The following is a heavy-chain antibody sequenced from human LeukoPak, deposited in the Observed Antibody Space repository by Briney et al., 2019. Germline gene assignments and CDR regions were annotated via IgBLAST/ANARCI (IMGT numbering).Heavy chain of an antibody. CDR1: GYSFTSHY. D-gene: IGHD1-26*01. CDR3: AKAQIVGATTYPLCVDY. CDR2: INPSGSST. V-gene: IGHV1-46*01. Sequence: ASVKVSCKASGYSFTSHYMHWVRQAPGQGLEWMGLINPSGSSTLYAQKFQGRVTMTRDMSTTTDYMELSSLRSEDTAVYYCAKAQIVGATTYPLCVDYWGQGTLVTVSS. J-gene: IGHJ4*02.